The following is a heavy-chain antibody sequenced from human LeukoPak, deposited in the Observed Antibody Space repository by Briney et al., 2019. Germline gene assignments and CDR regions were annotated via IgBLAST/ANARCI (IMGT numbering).Heavy chain of an antibody. CDR1: WFTFSSYV. CDR3: VSGYDYFDY. Sequence: GGPLSLSCAASWFTFSSYVMHWAPQAPGEGLEGVAFIRYDGSNKYYAASVKGRFTIPRNNSKNTLYLQMNSLGAEDTAVYYCVSGYDYFDYWGQGTLVTVSS. D-gene: IGHD3-22*01. J-gene: IGHJ4*02. V-gene: IGHV3-30*02. CDR2: IRYDGSNK.